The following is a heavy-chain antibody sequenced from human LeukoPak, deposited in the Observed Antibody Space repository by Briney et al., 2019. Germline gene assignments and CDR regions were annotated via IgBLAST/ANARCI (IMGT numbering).Heavy chain of an antibody. J-gene: IGHJ5*02. CDR3: ASAQGAVVTTISSWFDP. V-gene: IGHV4-30-4*01. CDR2: IYYSGNT. CDR1: GGSISIGGYY. D-gene: IGHD5-12*01. Sequence: SETLSLTCTVSGGSISIGGYYWSWIRQPPGKGLEWIGYIYYSGNTYYNPSLKSRVTISVDTSKNQLSLKLSSVTAADTAVYYCASAQGAVVTTISSWFDPWGQGTLVTISS.